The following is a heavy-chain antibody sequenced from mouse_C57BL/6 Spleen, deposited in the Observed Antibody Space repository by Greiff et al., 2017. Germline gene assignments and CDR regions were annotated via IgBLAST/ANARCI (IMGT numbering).Heavy chain of an antibody. V-gene: IGHV3-6*01. J-gene: IGHJ4*01. CDR2: ISYDGSN. CDR3: AREGGHYYAMDY. CDR1: GYSITSGDY. Sequence: VQLKESGPGLVKPSQSLSLTCSVTGYSITSGDYWNWIRQFPGNKLEWMSYISYDGSNNYNPTLKNRISITRDTSKNQFFLKLNSVTTEDTATYYCAREGGHYYAMDYWGQGTSVTVSS.